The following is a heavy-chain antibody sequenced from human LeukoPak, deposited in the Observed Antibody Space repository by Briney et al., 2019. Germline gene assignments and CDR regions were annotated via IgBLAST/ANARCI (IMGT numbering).Heavy chain of an antibody. CDR3: AKGRGTWELLLLDY. Sequence: GGSLRLSCAASGFTFSDYYMSWIRQAPGKGLGWVSYISSSGSTIYYADSGKGRFTISRDNAKNSLYLQMNSLRAEDTAVYYCAKGRGTWELLLLDYWGQGTLVTVSS. CDR2: ISSSGSTI. CDR1: GFTFSDYY. D-gene: IGHD1-26*01. V-gene: IGHV3-11*01. J-gene: IGHJ4*02.